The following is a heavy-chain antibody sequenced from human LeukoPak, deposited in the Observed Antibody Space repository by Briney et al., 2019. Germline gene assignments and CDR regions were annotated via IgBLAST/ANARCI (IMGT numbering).Heavy chain of an antibody. CDR3: AKEAYYDFWSGSDY. CDR2: ISYDGSNK. V-gene: IGHV3-30-3*01. CDR1: GFTFSSYA. D-gene: IGHD3-3*01. J-gene: IGHJ4*02. Sequence: GGSLRLSCAASGFTFSSYAMHWVRQAPGKGLEWVAVISYDGSNKYYADSVKGRFTISRDNSKNTLSLQMNSLRAEDTAVYYCAKEAYYDFWSGSDYWGQGTLVTVSS.